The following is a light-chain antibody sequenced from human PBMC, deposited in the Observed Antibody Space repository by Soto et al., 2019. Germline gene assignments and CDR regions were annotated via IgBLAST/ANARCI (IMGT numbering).Light chain of an antibody. CDR1: SGSVSTSHY. CDR3: VLYMGIDVM. V-gene: IGLV8-61*01. CDR2: NTN. J-gene: IGLJ3*02. Sequence: QTEVTQEPSFSVSPGGTVTLTCGFSSGSVSTSHYPSWYQQTPGQAPRTLIYNTNSRSSGVPDRLSGSILGNKAALTVAGAQAEDESDYYCVLYMGIDVMFGGGTKLTVL.